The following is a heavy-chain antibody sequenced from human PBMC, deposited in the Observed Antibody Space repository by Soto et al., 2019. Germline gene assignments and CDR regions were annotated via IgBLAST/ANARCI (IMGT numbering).Heavy chain of an antibody. J-gene: IGHJ5*02. Sequence: ASVKVSCKASGCTFTSYYMHWVRQAPGQGLEWMGIINPSGGSTSYAQKFQDRVTMTRDTSTSTVYMELSRLRSEDTAVYYCARDSSYTSSWYNWFDPWGQGTLVTVSS. CDR2: INPSGGST. CDR3: ARDSSYTSSWYNWFDP. CDR1: GCTFTSYY. V-gene: IGHV1-46*01. D-gene: IGHD6-13*01.